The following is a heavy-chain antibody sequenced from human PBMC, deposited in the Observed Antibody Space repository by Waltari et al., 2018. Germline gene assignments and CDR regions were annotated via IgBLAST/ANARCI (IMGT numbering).Heavy chain of an antibody. V-gene: IGHV3-53*01. J-gene: IGHJ3*01. CDR3: ARHVSGPTRAAFDV. Sequence: EVQLVESGGGLIQPGGSLSLSCVGSGFTVNRNYMSWVRQVPGKGLEWVSNIPLGTNANYAESVRGRFTISRDNSKDTLYLQMNSLRVEDTAVYFCARHVSGPTRAAFDVWGQGTMVTVSP. CDR2: IPLGTNA. D-gene: IGHD6-19*01. CDR1: GFTVNRNY.